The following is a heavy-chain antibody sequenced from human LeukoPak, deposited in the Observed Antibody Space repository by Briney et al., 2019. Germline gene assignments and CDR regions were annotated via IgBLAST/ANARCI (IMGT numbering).Heavy chain of an antibody. J-gene: IGHJ4*02. CDR2: IYYSGST. D-gene: IGHD2-21*01. CDR1: GSSISSYY. CDR3: ARGDPHIDY. Sequence: SETLSLTCTVSGSSISSYYWSWIRQPPGKGLEWIGYIYYSGSTNYNPSLKSRVTISVDTSKNQFSLKLSSVTAADTAVYYCARGDPHIDYWGQGTLVTVSS. V-gene: IGHV4-59*01.